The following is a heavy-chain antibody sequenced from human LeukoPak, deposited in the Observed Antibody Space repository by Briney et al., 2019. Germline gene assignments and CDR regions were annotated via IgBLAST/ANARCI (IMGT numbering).Heavy chain of an antibody. V-gene: IGHV3-48*01. CDR3: ARLRYYAMDV. CDR1: GFTFSTFD. Sequence: GGSLGLSCVASGFTFSTFDMNWVRQAPGKGLEWVSYVSSGSSTKYYADSVKGRFTISRDNAKNSLYLQMNSLRAEDTAVYYCARLRYYAMDVWGKGPRSSSPQ. CDR2: VSSGSSTK. J-gene: IGHJ6*01.